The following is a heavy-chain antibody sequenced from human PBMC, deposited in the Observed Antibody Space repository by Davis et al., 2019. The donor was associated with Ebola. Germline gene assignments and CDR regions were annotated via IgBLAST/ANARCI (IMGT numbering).Heavy chain of an antibody. D-gene: IGHD4-17*01. CDR1: GFTFSNAW. V-gene: IGHV3-15*01. CDR2: IKSKTDGGTT. CDR3: TTALYGDFEPFDY. Sequence: GESLKISCAASGFTFSNAWMSWVRQAPGKGLEWVGRIKSKTDGGTTDYAAPVKGRFTISRDDSKNTLYLQMNSLKTEDTAVYYCTTALYGDFEPFDYWGQGTLVTVSS. J-gene: IGHJ4*02.